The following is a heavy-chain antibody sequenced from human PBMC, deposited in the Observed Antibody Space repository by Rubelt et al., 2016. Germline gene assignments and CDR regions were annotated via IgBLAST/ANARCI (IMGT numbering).Heavy chain of an antibody. J-gene: IGHJ4*02. Sequence: GSGPGLVKPSETLSLTCSVSGGSVSSGSHYWTWIRQPPGKGLEWIGYIYHSGSTNYNSSLESRVTISVDTSKNQFSLKLSSVTAADTAVYYCARVARDYGDYAVDYWGQGTLVSVSS. CDR2: IYHSGST. D-gene: IGHD4-17*01. CDR3: ARVARDYGDYAVDY. CDR1: GGSVSSGSHY. V-gene: IGHV4-61*01.